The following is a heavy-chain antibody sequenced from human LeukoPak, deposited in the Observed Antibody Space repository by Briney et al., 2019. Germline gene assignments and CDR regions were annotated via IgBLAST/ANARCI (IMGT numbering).Heavy chain of an antibody. V-gene: IGHV3-74*01. CDR3: AKDFGVYYDRYNFDY. CDR1: GFTFSSYW. D-gene: IGHD3-22*01. Sequence: PGGSLRLSCAASGFTFSSYWMHWVRQAPGKGLVWVSRINSDGSSTSYADSVKGRFTISRDNAKNTLYLQMNSLRAEDTAVYYCAKDFGVYYDRYNFDYWGQGTLVTVSS. J-gene: IGHJ4*02. CDR2: INSDGSST.